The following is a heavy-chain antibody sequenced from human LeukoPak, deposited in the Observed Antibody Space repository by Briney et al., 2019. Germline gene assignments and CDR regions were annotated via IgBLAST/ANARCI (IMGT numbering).Heavy chain of an antibody. J-gene: IGHJ4*02. CDR3: ASGWYEY. D-gene: IGHD6-19*01. CDR1: GFTVSSTY. V-gene: IGHV3-53*01. Sequence: GGSRRLSWAASGFTVSSTYMSWVRQAPGKGLEWVSVIYSGGSTYYADSVKGRFTISRDNSKNTLYLQMNSLRAEDTAVYYCASGWYEYWGQGTLVTVSS. CDR2: IYSGGST.